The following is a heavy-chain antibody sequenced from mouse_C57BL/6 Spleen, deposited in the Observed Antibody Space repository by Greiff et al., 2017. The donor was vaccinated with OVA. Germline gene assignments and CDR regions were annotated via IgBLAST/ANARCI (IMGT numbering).Heavy chain of an antibody. CDR1: GYSITSGYY. CDR3: ANHYAGAMDY. CDR2: ISYDGSN. Sequence: VQLKESGPGLVKPSQSLSLTCSVTGYSITSGYYWNWIRQFPGNKLEWMGYISYDGSNNYNPSLKNRISITRDTSKNQFFLKLNSVTTEDTATYYCANHYAGAMDYWGQGTSVTVSS. J-gene: IGHJ4*01. V-gene: IGHV3-6*01. D-gene: IGHD1-1*02.